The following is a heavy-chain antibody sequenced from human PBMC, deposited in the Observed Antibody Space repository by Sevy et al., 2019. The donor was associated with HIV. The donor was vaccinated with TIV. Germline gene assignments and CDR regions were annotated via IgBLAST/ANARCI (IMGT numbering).Heavy chain of an antibody. V-gene: IGHV4-34*01. CDR2: INHGGST. Sequence: SQTLSLTCAVYGGSFSGYYWNWIRQPPGKGLEWIGEINHGGSTNYNPSLKSRVTISVDTSKNQFSLKLSSMTAADTAVYYCARGTSPYTGSYSDYWNQGTLVTVSS. J-gene: IGHJ4*02. D-gene: IGHD3-16*01. CDR3: ARGTSPYTGSYSDY. CDR1: GGSFSGYY.